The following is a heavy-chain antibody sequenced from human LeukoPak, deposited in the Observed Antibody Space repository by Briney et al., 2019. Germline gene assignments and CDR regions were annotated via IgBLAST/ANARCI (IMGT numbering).Heavy chain of an antibody. CDR2: IYSGGST. V-gene: IGHV3-66*01. Sequence: PGGSLRLSCAASGFTFSSYAMSWVRQAPGKGLQWVSVIYSGGSTYSADAVKGRFTISRDNSKNTLYLQMNSLRAEDTAVYYCARGRSSSWYLEWGQGTLVTVSS. J-gene: IGHJ4*02. CDR3: ARGRSSSWYLE. D-gene: IGHD6-13*01. CDR1: GFTFSSYA.